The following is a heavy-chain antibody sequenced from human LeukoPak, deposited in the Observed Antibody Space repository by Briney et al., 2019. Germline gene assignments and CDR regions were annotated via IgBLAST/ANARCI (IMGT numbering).Heavy chain of an antibody. Sequence: PSETLSLTCAVYGGSFSGYYWSWIRQPPGKGLEWIGEINHSGSTNYNPSLKSRVTISVDTSKNQFSLKLSSVPAADTAVYYCARSIRVVTRFDYWGQGTLVTVSS. J-gene: IGHJ4*02. D-gene: IGHD3-3*01. V-gene: IGHV4-34*01. CDR2: INHSGST. CDR3: ARSIRVVTRFDY. CDR1: GGSFSGYY.